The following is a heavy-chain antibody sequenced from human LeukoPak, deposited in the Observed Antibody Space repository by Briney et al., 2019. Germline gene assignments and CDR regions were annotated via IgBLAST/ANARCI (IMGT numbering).Heavy chain of an antibody. D-gene: IGHD3-22*01. V-gene: IGHV7-4-1*02. J-gene: IGHJ4*02. Sequence: ASVKVSCKASGYIFTSYVLHWVRQAPGQGLEWMGWINTNTGNPTHAQGFTGRFVFSLDTSVSTAYLQISSLKADDTAIYYCARGDYETHGYQTRWGQGTLVTVSS. CDR1: GYIFTSYV. CDR2: INTNTGNP. CDR3: ARGDYETHGYQTR.